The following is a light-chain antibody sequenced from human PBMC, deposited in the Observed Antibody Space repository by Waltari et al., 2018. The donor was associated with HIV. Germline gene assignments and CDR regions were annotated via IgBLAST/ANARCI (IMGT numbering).Light chain of an antibody. CDR3: NSYAGSNNWV. V-gene: IGLV2-8*01. J-gene: IGLJ3*02. CDR2: EVN. CDR1: SSHFGGATY. Sequence: QSALTQPPSASGSPGQSVTISCTGPSSHFGGATYVSWDQHHPGKALKLMIYEVNKRPSGVPDRFSGSKSANTASLTVSGLQADDEADYYCNSYAGSNNWVFGGGTKLTVL.